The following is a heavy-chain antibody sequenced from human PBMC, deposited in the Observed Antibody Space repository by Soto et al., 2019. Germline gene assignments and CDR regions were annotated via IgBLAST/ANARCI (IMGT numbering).Heavy chain of an antibody. CDR1: RDTFTSYY. V-gene: IGHV1-46*01. D-gene: IGHD1-26*01. J-gene: IGHJ5*02. CDR2: INPHGGST. Sequence: ASVKVSCKAPRDTFTSYYINWVRQAPGQGLEWMGVINPHGGSTAYAQKFKGRVTLTRDTSASTVYMEVSSLTSEDTAMYYCARSSGGNFGIIIEGTNWFDPWGQGTLVTVSS. CDR3: ARSSGGNFGIIIEGTNWFDP.